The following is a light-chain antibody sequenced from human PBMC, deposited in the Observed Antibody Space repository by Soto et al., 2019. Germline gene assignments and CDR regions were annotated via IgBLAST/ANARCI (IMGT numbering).Light chain of an antibody. CDR1: QSVSSTY. CDR2: GAS. V-gene: IGKV3-20*01. J-gene: IGKJ2*01. CDR3: QQYGLSFPVYT. Sequence: EIVLTQSPGTLSLSPGERATLSCRVSQSVSSTYLAWYQQKPGQAPRLLIYGASSRATGIPDRFSGSGSGTDFTLTISRLEPEDFAVYYCQQYGLSFPVYTFGQGTKLEIK.